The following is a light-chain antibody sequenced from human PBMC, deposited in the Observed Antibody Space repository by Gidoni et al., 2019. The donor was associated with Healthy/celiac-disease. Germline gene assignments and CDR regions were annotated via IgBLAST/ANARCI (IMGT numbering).Light chain of an antibody. CDR2: WGS. CDR1: QSLLHSNGFNY. CDR3: MQALQTPPYT. Sequence: DIVMTQSPLSLPVTPGEPASTSCRSSQSLLHSNGFNYLDWYLQKPGQSPQLLIYWGSNRASGVPDRFSGSGSGTDVTLKISRVEAEDVGVYYCMQALQTPPYTFGQGTKLEIK. V-gene: IGKV2-28*01. J-gene: IGKJ2*01.